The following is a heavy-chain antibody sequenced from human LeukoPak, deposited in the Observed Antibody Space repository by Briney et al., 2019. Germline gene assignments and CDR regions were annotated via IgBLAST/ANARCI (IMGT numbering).Heavy chain of an antibody. CDR1: GYSFTTYW. J-gene: IGHJ3*02. V-gene: IGHV3-21*01. CDR2: ISTSSSYI. CDR3: ARHSTGTTADAFDI. D-gene: IGHD1-1*01. Sequence: GESLKISCKGSGYSFTTYWIGWVRQMPGKGLEWVSFISTSSSYINYADSVKGRFTISRDNAKNSLYLHMNSLRAEDTAVYYCARHSTGTTADAFDIWGQGTMVTVSS.